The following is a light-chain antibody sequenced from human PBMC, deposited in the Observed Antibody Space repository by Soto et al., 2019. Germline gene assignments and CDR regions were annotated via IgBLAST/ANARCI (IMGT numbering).Light chain of an antibody. CDR3: CSYAGSYSVVV. Sequence: QSALTQPASVSGSPGQSITISCTGTSSDVGSYNLVSWYQQHPGKAPKLMIYEGTKRPSGVSSRFSGSKSGNTASLTISGLQAGDEADYYCCSYAGSYSVVVFGGGTKLTVL. CDR2: EGT. J-gene: IGLJ2*01. V-gene: IGLV2-23*03. CDR1: SSDVGSYNL.